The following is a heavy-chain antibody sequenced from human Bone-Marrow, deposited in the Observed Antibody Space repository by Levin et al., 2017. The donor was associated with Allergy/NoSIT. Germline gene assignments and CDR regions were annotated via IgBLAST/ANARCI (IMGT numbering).Heavy chain of an antibody. CDR2: FYYSGST. J-gene: IGHJ4*02. D-gene: IGHD5-24*01. Sequence: SQTLSLTCSVSGGSVGTGDFYWTWFRQPPGKGLEWIGYFYYSGSTLYNSSLKSRVSIELDTSNNQFSLNLHSVTAADTAVYYCARGLLQSAGFFDYWGQGTLVSVSS. V-gene: IGHV4-30-4*01. CDR1: GGSVGTGDFY. CDR3: ARGLLQSAGFFDY.